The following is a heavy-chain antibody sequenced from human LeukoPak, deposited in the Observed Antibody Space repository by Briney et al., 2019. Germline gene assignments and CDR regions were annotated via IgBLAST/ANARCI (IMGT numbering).Heavy chain of an antibody. J-gene: IGHJ4*02. Sequence: GGSLRLSCAASGFTFSSYWMSWVRQAPGKGLEWVANIKQDGSEKYYVDSVKGRFTISRDNAKNSLYLQMNSLRAEDTAVYYCARDWRYCSSTSCFPLRLGYWGQGTLVTVSS. CDR3: ARDWRYCSSTSCFPLRLGY. V-gene: IGHV3-7*01. CDR1: GFTFSSYW. CDR2: IKQDGSEK. D-gene: IGHD2-2*01.